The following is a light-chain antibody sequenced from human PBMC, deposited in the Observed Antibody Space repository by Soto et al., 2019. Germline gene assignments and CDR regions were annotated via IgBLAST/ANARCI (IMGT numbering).Light chain of an antibody. CDR2: DVS. V-gene: IGLV2-18*02. J-gene: IGLJ1*01. CDR1: SSDVGSNNR. Sequence: QSALTQPPSVSGSPGQSVGISCTGTSSDVGSNNRVSWYQQPPGSAPKLIIYDVSNRPSGIPDRFSGSKSANTASLTISGLQTEDEAEYYCSSYTTSNTYVFGAGTKLTVL. CDR3: SSYTTSNTYV.